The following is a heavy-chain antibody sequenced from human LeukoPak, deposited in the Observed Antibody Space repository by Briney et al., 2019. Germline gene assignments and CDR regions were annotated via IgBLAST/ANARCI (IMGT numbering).Heavy chain of an antibody. J-gene: IGHJ4*02. CDR3: AKDEGIAAAGTLDY. D-gene: IGHD6-13*01. CDR1: GFTFSDYY. CDR2: ISSSGSTI. Sequence: PGGSLRLSCAASGFTFSDYYMSWIRQAPGKGLEWVSYISSSGSTIYYADSVKGRFTISRDNAKNSLYLQMNSLRAEDTALYYCAKDEGIAAAGTLDYWGQGTLVTVSS. V-gene: IGHV3-11*01.